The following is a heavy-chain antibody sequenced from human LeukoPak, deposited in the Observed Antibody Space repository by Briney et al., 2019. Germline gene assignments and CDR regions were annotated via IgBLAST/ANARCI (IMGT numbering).Heavy chain of an antibody. J-gene: IGHJ4*02. CDR3: ARLRSYSSSSYYFDY. CDR2: IYYSGST. CDR1: GGSISSSSYY. D-gene: IGHD6-6*01. Sequence: SETLSLTCTVSGGSISSSSYYWGWIRQPPGKGLEWIGSIYYSGSTYYNPSLKSRVTISVDTSKNQFSLELSSVTAADTAVYYCARLRSYSSSSYYFDYWGQGTLVTVSS. V-gene: IGHV4-39*01.